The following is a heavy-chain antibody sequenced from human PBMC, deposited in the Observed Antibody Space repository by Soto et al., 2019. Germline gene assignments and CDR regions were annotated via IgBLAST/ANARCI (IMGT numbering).Heavy chain of an antibody. Sequence: QVQLVVSGGGLVKPGGSLRISCAASGFTFSDYYISWIRQAPGKGLEWVSYISSSGSIIYYADSVKGPFTISRDNAKNSLYLQMNSLRAEDTAVYYCALAGYDSNYYAVTPLSAGHFWGQGTLVTVSS. CDR2: ISSSGSII. CDR3: ALAGYDSNYYAVTPLSAGHF. J-gene: IGHJ4*02. D-gene: IGHD4-4*01. V-gene: IGHV3-11*01. CDR1: GFTFSDYY.